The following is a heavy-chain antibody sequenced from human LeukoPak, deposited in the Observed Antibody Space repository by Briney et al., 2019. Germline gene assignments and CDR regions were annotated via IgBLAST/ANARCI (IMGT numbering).Heavy chain of an antibody. Sequence: SETLSLTCTVSGGSISSSSYYWGWIRQPPGKGLEWIGSIYYSGSTYYNPSLKSRVTISVDTSKNQFSLKLSSMTAADTAVYYFARQGAIPADIVVVPAAIPFDYWGQGTLVTVSS. D-gene: IGHD2-2*02. CDR1: GGSISSSSYY. CDR2: IYYSGST. J-gene: IGHJ4*02. V-gene: IGHV4-39*01. CDR3: ARQGAIPADIVVVPAAIPFDY.